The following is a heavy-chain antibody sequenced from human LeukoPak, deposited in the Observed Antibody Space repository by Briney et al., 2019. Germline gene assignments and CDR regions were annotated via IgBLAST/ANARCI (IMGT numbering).Heavy chain of an antibody. CDR2: INAGNGNT. CDR1: GYTFTSYA. Sequence: GASVKVSCKASGYTFTSYAMHWVRQAPGQRLEWMGWINAGNGNTKYSQKFQGRVTITADESTSTTYMELSSLRSEDTAVYYCARDLAYYDFWSGPPGPYYFDYWGQGTLVTVSS. V-gene: IGHV1-3*01. CDR3: ARDLAYYDFWSGPPGPYYFDY. D-gene: IGHD3-3*01. J-gene: IGHJ4*02.